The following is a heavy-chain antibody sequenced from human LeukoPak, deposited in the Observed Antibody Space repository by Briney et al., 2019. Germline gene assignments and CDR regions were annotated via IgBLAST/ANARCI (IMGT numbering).Heavy chain of an antibody. CDR3: TRDSRIAAVYYFEY. Sequence: GGSLRLSCAASGFTFGDYAMSWFRQAPGKGLEWVGFIRSKAYDESTQYAASVKGRFSISRDDSKSIAYLHMNSLKTEDSAVYYCTRDSRIAAVYYFEYWGQGTLVTVSS. CDR1: GFTFGDYA. J-gene: IGHJ4*02. CDR2: IRSKAYDEST. D-gene: IGHD6-13*01. V-gene: IGHV3-49*03.